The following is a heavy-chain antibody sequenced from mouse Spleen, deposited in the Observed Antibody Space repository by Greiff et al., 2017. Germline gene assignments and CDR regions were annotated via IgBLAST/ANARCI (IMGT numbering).Heavy chain of an antibody. Sequence: QVQLQQSGPGLVQPSQSLSITCTVSGFSLTSYGVHWVRQSPGKGLEWLGVIWSGGNTDYNAAFISRLSISKDNSKSQVFFKMNSLQADDTAIYYCARDGSYYAMDYWGQGTSVTVSS. D-gene: IGHD1-1*02. J-gene: IGHJ4*01. CDR2: IWSGGNT. V-gene: IGHV2-2*01. CDR3: ARDGSYYAMDY. CDR1: GFSLTSYG.